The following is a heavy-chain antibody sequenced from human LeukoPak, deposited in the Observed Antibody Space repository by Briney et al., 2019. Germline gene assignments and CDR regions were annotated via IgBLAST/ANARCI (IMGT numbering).Heavy chain of an antibody. CDR3: ARLRERSGYCSGGSCYSPSVPTGYFDY. J-gene: IGHJ4*02. Sequence: SETLSLTCTVSGGSISSSSYYRGWIRQPPGKGLEWIGSIYYSGSTYYNPSLKSRVAISVDTSKNQFSLKLSSVTAADTAVYYCARLRERSGYCSGGSCYSPSVPTGYFDYWGQGTLVTVSS. D-gene: IGHD2-15*01. V-gene: IGHV4-39*01. CDR1: GGSISSSSYY. CDR2: IYYSGST.